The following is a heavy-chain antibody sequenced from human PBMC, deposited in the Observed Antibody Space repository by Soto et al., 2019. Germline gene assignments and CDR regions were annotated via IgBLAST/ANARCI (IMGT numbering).Heavy chain of an antibody. CDR3: ARLVTRSTSPWYYYYYYYMDV. Sequence: ASVKVSCKASGYTFTSYDINWVRQATGQGLEWMGWMNPNSGNTGYAQKFQGRVTMTRNTSISTAYMELSSLRSEDTAVYYCARLVTRSTSPWYYYYYYYMDVWGKGTTVTVSS. D-gene: IGHD2-2*01. CDR1: GYTFTSYD. J-gene: IGHJ6*03. CDR2: MNPNSGNT. V-gene: IGHV1-8*01.